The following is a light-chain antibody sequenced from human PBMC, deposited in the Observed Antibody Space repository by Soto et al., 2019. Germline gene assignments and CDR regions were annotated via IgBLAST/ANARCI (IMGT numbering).Light chain of an antibody. CDR1: QSISTE. V-gene: IGKV3-15*01. CDR2: SAS. CDR3: QQGHNWPLT. Sequence: EIVMTQSPAPVSVSPGERATLSCRASQSISTELAWYQQKPGQPPRLLIYSASTRSTGVPARFTGSGSGSEFTLTISGLQAEDFAVYYCQQGHNWPLTFGQGTRLEI. J-gene: IGKJ2*01.